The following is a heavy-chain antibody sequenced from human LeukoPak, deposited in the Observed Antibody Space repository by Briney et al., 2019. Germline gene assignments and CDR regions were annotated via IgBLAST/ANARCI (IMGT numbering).Heavy chain of an antibody. D-gene: IGHD3-22*01. CDR2: ISGYNGNT. CDR1: GYTFSSYG. CDR3: ARVRYYDSSGYRPYYYFDY. V-gene: IGHV1-18*01. Sequence: ASVKVSCKASGYTFSSYGISWVRQAPGQGLEWMGWISGYNGNTNYAQKLQGRVTMTTDTSTSTAYMELRSLRSDDTAVYYCARVRYYDSSGYRPYYYFDYWGQGTLVTVSS. J-gene: IGHJ4*02.